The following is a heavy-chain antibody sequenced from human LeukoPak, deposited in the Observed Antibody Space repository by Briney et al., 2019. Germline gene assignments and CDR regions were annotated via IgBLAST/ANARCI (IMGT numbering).Heavy chain of an antibody. V-gene: IGHV3-30*02. CDR2: IRYDGSNK. CDR1: GFTFSSYG. J-gene: IGHJ4*02. D-gene: IGHD3-22*01. CDR3: AKDKPRGYYYDSSGYYFPDY. Sequence: GGSLRLSCAASGFTFSSYGMHWVRQAPGKGLEWVAFIRYDGSNKYYADSVKGRFTISRDNSKNTLYLQMNSLRAEDTAVYYCAKDKPRGYYYDSSGYYFPDYWGQGTLVTVSS.